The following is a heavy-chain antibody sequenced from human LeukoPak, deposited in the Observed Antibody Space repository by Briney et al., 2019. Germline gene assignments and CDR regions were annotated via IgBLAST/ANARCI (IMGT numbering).Heavy chain of an antibody. CDR1: GFAFSSYW. CDR2: IKQDGSEK. CDR3: ARGPVFHSYGFHYYYYGMDV. D-gene: IGHD5-18*01. J-gene: IGHJ6*02. V-gene: IGHV3-7*01. Sequence: GGSLRLSCAASGFAFSSYWMSWVRQAPGKGLEWVANIKQDGSEKYYVDSVKGQFTISRDNAENSLYLQMNSLRGEDTAVYYCARGPVFHSYGFHYYYYGMDVWGQGTTVTVSS.